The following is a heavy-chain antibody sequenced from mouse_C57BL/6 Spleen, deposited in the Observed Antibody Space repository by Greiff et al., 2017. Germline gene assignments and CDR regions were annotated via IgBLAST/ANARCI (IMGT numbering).Heavy chain of an antibody. V-gene: IGHV6-3*01. D-gene: IGHD3-2*02. Sequence: EVQLQESGGGLVQPGGSMKLSCVASGFTFSNYWMNWVRQSPEKGLEWVAQIRLKSDNYATHYAESVKGRFTISRDDSKSSVYLKMNNLRAEDTGIYYCTEGDSSGPPFACWGQGTLVTVAA. CDR1: GFTFSNYW. CDR2: IRLKSDNYAT. CDR3: TEGDSSGPPFAC. J-gene: IGHJ3*01.